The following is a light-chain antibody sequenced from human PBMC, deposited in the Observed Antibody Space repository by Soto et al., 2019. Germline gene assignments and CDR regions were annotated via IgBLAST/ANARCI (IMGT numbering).Light chain of an antibody. CDR2: ATS. J-gene: IGKJ4*01. CDR3: QKYNSAPLT. V-gene: IGKV1-27*01. Sequence: DVQMTQSPSSLSAFVGDRVTITCRASQGIAPYLAWFQQKPGKVPKLLIYATSTLQSGVPSRFSGSGSGTDCTLTINSLQPEDVGTYYCQKYNSAPLTFGGGTKVEIK. CDR1: QGIAPY.